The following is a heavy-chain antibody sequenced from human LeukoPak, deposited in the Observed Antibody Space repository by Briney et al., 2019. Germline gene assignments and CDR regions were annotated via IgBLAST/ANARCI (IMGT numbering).Heavy chain of an antibody. Sequence: PSETLSLTCAVYGGSFSGYHWSWIRQPPGRGLEWIGEINHSGSTNYNPSLKSRVTISVDTSKNQFSLKLSSVTAADTAVYYCARKWVYYYDSSGYYPLDYWGQGTLVTVSS. CDR3: ARKWVYYYDSSGYYPLDY. CDR1: GGSFSGYH. D-gene: IGHD3-22*01. J-gene: IGHJ4*02. V-gene: IGHV4-34*01. CDR2: INHSGST.